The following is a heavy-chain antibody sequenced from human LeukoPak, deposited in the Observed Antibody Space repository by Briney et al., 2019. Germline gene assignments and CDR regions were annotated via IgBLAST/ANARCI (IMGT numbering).Heavy chain of an antibody. CDR3: AKDQYYGSGTAVSSGVIDY. CDR2: IRYDGTNS. D-gene: IGHD3-10*01. V-gene: IGHV3-30*02. J-gene: IGHJ4*02. CDR1: GFTFSSYG. Sequence: PGGTLRLSCAASGFTFSSYGMSWVRQAPGKGLEWVAFIRYDGTNSHYADSVKGRFTISRDNSKNTLYLQMNSLRAEDTAVYYCAKDQYYGSGTAVSSGVIDYWGQGTLVTVSS.